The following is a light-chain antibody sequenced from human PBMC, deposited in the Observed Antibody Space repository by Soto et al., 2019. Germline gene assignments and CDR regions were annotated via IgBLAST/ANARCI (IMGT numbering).Light chain of an antibody. Sequence: EIVLTQSPGTLSLSPGEGATLSCRASENVYINSLAWYQQKPGQPPRLLIYGAATRASAVPDRFSGSGSGADFTLTITGLEPEDFAVYYCQQYGSSPRTFGQGTKVEI. CDR3: QQYGSSPRT. J-gene: IGKJ1*01. V-gene: IGKV3-20*01. CDR2: GAA. CDR1: ENVYINS.